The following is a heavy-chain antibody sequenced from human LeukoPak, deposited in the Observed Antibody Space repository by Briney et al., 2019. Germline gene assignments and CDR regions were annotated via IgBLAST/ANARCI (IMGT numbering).Heavy chain of an antibody. V-gene: IGHV3-23*01. Sequence: GGSLRLSCAASGFTFSNYAIHWVRQAPGKGLEWVSVSGYTGDFTYYADSVKGRFTVFRDNSKNTVYLQMNSLRVEDTAVYYCAKHQVRSHDYWGQGTLVTVSS. CDR1: GFTFSNYA. CDR2: SGYTGDFT. J-gene: IGHJ4*02. CDR3: AKHQVRSHDY.